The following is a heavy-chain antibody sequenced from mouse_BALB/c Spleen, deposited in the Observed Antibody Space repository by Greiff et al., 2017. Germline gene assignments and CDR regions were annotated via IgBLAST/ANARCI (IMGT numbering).Heavy chain of an antibody. CDR2: IDPANGNT. CDR1: GFNIKDTY. CDR3: ARGSRGDFDD. D-gene: IGHD1-1*01. J-gene: IGHJ1*01. Sequence: VHVKQSGAELVKPGASVKLSCTASGFNIKDTYMHWVKQRPEQGLEWIGRIDPANGNTKYDPKFQGKATITADTSSNTAYLQLSSLTSEDTAVYYCARGSRGDFDDWGAGTTVTVSA. V-gene: IGHV14-3*02.